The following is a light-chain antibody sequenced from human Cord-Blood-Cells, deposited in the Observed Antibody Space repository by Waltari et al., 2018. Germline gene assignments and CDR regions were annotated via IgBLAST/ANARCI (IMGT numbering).Light chain of an antibody. CDR3: QQSYSTPYT. J-gene: IGKJ2*01. V-gene: IGKV1-39*01. Sequence: DIQMTQSPSSLSASVGDRVTITCRASQSISSYLNWYQQKPGKAPKLLIYAASSLQSWVPSRFSRSGSGTDFTLTISSLQPEDFATYYCQQSYSTPYTFGQGTKLEIK. CDR1: QSISSY. CDR2: AAS.